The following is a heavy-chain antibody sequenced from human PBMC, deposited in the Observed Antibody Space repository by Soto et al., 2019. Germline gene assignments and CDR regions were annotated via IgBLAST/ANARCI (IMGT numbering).Heavy chain of an antibody. Sequence: MSGVRQAPGKRLEWVSSINTDGATYYADSAKGRFTISRDNSRDTLYLQMDSLRAEDTAIYYCAKNYYFDLWGQGALVTVS. J-gene: IGHJ4*02. V-gene: IGHV3-23*01. CDR3: AKNYYFDL. CDR2: INTDGAT. D-gene: IGHD3-10*01.